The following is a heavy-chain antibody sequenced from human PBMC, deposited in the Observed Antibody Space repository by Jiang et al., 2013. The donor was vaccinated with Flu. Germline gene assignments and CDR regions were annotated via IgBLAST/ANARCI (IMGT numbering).Heavy chain of an antibody. CDR1: GGSISRYY. CDR2: IYYSGST. J-gene: IGHJ6*02. Sequence: GPGLVKPSETLSLTCTVSGGSISRYYWSWIRQTPGKGLEWIGHIYYSGSTNYNPSLKSRVTISVDTSKNQFSLKLNSVTATDTAVYYCARGDYYNYYYGMDVWGQGTTVTVS. CDR3: ARGDYYNYYYGMDV. V-gene: IGHV4-59*01.